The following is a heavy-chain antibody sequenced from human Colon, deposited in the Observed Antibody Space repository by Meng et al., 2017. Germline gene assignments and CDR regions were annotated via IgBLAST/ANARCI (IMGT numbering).Heavy chain of an antibody. CDR1: GFTFSSHR. CDR2: IDSDGTSI. J-gene: IGHJ4*02. Sequence: QLCGAGGGFFQPGESLRLSCAASGFTFSSHRMHWVRQVPGKGLEWVSRIDSDGTSISYTDSVKGRFSISRDNAKNTLSLEMNSLRAEDTAVYYCARSLRYDYGWVWGQGTLVTVSS. V-gene: IGHV3-74*01. CDR3: ARSLRYDYGWV. D-gene: IGHD3-10*01.